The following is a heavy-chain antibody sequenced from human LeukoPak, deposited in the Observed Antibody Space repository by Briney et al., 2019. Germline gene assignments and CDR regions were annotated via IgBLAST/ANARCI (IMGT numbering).Heavy chain of an antibody. CDR1: GFIFSNYW. D-gene: IGHD6-19*01. CDR3: AKDPRKGWDDAFDI. Sequence: PGGSLRLSCAASGFIFSNYWMSWVRQAPGKGLEWVSAISGSGGSTYYADSVKGRFTISRDNSKNTRYLQMNSLRAEDTAVYYCAKDPRKGWDDAFDIWGQGTMVTVSS. J-gene: IGHJ3*02. CDR2: ISGSGGST. V-gene: IGHV3-23*01.